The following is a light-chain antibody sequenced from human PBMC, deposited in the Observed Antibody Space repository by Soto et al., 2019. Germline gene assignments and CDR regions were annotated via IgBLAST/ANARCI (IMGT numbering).Light chain of an antibody. CDR3: QQYGNSPIT. J-gene: IGKJ5*01. CDR1: ERIYSAY. Sequence: EVVLTQSPGTLSLSRFERSTLSGICRERIYSAYLGWYQQKPGQAPRLLIYGTSSRATGIPDRFSGSGSGTDFTLTISRLEPEDFAVYYCQQYGNSPITFGQGTRLEIK. V-gene: IGKV3-20*01. CDR2: GTS.